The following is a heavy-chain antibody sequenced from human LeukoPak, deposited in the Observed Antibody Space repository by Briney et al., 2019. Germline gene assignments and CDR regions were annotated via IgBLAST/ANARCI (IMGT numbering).Heavy chain of an antibody. CDR2: ISYDGSNK. Sequence: PGRSLKLSCAASGFTFSSYAMHWVRQAPGKGLEWVAVISYDGSNKYYADSVKGRFTISRDNSKNTLYLQMNSLRAEDTAVYYCARDIGDCSSLSCCNHYYYMDVWGKGTTVTVSS. CDR3: ARDIGDCSSLSCCNHYYYMDV. D-gene: IGHD2-15*01. V-gene: IGHV3-30-3*01. J-gene: IGHJ6*03. CDR1: GFTFSSYA.